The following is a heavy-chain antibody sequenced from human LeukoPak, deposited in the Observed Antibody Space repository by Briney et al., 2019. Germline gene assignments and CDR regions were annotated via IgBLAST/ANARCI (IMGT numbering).Heavy chain of an antibody. D-gene: IGHD3-22*01. V-gene: IGHV3-23*01. CDR1: GFTFSSYG. CDR3: ANSRRSGDYDSSGYGPYDY. Sequence: PGGSLRLSCAASGFTFSSYGISWVRQAPGKGLEWVSAISGSGGSTYYADSVKGRFTISRDNSKNTLYLQMNSLRAEDTAVYYCANSRRSGDYDSSGYGPYDYWGQGTLVTVSS. J-gene: IGHJ4*02. CDR2: ISGSGGST.